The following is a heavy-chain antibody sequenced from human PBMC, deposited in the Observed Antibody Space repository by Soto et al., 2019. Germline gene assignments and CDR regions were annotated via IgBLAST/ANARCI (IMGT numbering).Heavy chain of an antibody. CDR2: VYYTGST. V-gene: IGHV4-59*01. Sequence: SETLSLTCTVSGGSISSYYWIWIRQPPGRGLEWIGYVYYTGSTNYNPSLKSRVTISVDTSRCQFSLQLRSVTTADTAVYYCARGDDYSGNPDFWGRGTLVTAPQ. D-gene: IGHD4-4*01. CDR1: GGSISSYY. CDR3: ARGDDYSGNPDF. J-gene: IGHJ4*02.